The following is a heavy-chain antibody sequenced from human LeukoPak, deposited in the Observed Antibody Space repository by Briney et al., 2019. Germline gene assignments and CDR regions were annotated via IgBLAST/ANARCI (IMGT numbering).Heavy chain of an antibody. CDR1: GYTFTAKY. V-gene: IGHV1-2*02. D-gene: IGHD1-14*01. CDR2: INPNSGGT. CDR3: ARDPAEHWLFSPYYNMDV. J-gene: IGHJ6*03. Sequence: ASVKVSCKASGYTFTAKYMHWVRQAPGQGLEWMGWINPNSGGTNYAQKFQDRVTMTWDTSISTAYMELSSLRSDDTAVYYCARDPAEHWLFSPYYNMDVWGQGITVTVSS.